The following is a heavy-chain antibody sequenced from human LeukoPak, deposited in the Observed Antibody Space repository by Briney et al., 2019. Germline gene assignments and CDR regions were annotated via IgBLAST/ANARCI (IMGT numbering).Heavy chain of an antibody. CDR3: SRSQFDY. Sequence: GGPLRLSCEPSGFPFSSYWMLWVRQAPGKGLVWVSRISGDGTIKTYADFVRGRFTISRDNTKNILYLQMNSLKVDDTATYFCSRSQFDYWGQGVLVTVSS. V-gene: IGHV3-74*03. J-gene: IGHJ4*02. CDR2: ISGDGTIK. CDR1: GFPFSSYW.